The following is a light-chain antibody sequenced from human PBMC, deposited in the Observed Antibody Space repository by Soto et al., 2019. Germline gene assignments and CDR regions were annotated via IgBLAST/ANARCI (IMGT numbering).Light chain of an antibody. V-gene: IGKV3-15*01. J-gene: IGKJ5*01. CDR3: QQYKSWPPIT. CDR2: GAS. CDR1: QTVPSR. Sequence: ELVMTQSPATQSESPGEGVTLSCRASQTVPSRIAWSQQKPGQAPSPLIYGASTRATGVPDRFSGTGSGTEFTLTISSLKSEDYAVYYCQQYKSWPPITFGQGTRLEIK.